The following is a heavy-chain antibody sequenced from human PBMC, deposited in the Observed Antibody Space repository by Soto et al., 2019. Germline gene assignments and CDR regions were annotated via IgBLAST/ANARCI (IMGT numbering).Heavy chain of an antibody. Sequence: SETLSLTCTVSGGSISSYYWSWIRQPPGKGLEWIGYIYYSGSTNYNPSLKSRVTISVDTSKNQFSLKLSSVTAADTAVYYCARLSFSWDIVVSYYMDVWGKGTTVTVSS. V-gene: IGHV4-59*08. J-gene: IGHJ6*03. CDR3: ARLSFSWDIVVSYYMDV. CDR2: IYYSGST. D-gene: IGHD2-15*01. CDR1: GGSISSYY.